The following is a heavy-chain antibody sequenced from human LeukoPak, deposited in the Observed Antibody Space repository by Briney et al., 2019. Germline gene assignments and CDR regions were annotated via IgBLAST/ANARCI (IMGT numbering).Heavy chain of an antibody. CDR2: ISGSGGST. D-gene: IGHD3-22*01. J-gene: IGHJ3*02. Sequence: GVLRPSCAASGFTFSSYAMSWVREAPGKGLEWVSAISGSGGSTYYADSVKGRFTISRDNSKNTLYLQMNSLRAEDTAVYYCAKNLKSDYYDSSGYQIDAFDIWGQGTMVTVSS. CDR3: AKNLKSDYYDSSGYQIDAFDI. V-gene: IGHV3-23*01. CDR1: GFTFSSYA.